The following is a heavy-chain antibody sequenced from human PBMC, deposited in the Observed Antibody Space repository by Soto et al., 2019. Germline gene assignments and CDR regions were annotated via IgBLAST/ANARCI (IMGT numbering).Heavy chain of an antibody. CDR3: AGDGFGVVISPLFDY. J-gene: IGHJ4*02. CDR2: INPSGGST. V-gene: IGHV1-46*03. CDR1: GYTFTSYY. Sequence: QVQLVQSGAEVKKPGASVKVSCKASGYTFTSYYMHWVRQAPGQGLEWMGIINPSGGSTSYAQKLQGSVTMTRDTSTSTGYMELSSLRSEDTAVYYCAGDGFGVVISPLFDYWGQGTLVTVSS. D-gene: IGHD3-3*01.